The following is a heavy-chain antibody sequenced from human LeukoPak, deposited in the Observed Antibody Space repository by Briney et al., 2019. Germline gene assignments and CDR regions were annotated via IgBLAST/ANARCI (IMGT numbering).Heavy chain of an antibody. Sequence: PSETLSLTCTVSGGSLSSGSDYWSWIRQSAGKGLEWIGRIYASGSTNYNPSLKSRVTISVDTSKNQFSLKLSSVTAADTAVYYCAAHPTVRPSWFDPWGQGTLVTVSS. V-gene: IGHV4-61*02. CDR3: AAHPTVRPSWFDP. J-gene: IGHJ5*02. CDR1: GGSLSSGSDY. CDR2: IYASGST. D-gene: IGHD4-17*01.